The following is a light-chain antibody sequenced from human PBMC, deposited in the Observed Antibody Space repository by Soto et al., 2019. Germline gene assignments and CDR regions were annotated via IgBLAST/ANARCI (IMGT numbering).Light chain of an antibody. V-gene: IGKV1-5*03. CDR1: QSISTW. CDR2: MAS. J-gene: IGKJ1*01. Sequence: DIQMTQSPSTLSASVGDRVTITCRASQSISTWLAWYQQKPGKAPKLLVYMASRLETGVPSRFSGSGSGTEFTLTISSLQPDDFATYYCQQYNSYSERTFGQGTKVEIK. CDR3: QQYNSYSERT.